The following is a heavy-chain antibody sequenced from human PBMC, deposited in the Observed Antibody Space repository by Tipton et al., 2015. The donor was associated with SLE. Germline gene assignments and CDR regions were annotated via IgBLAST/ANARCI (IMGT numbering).Heavy chain of an antibody. D-gene: IGHD4-17*01. CDR1: GGSISSYY. J-gene: IGHJ3*02. CDR3: ARVAGDHDAFDI. CDR2: IYYSGST. Sequence: LRLSCTVSGGSISSYYWSWIRQPPGKGLEWIGYIYYSGSTYYNPSLKSRVTISVDTSKNQFSLKLSSVTAADTAVYYCARVAGDHDAFDIWGQGTMVTVSS. V-gene: IGHV4-59*08.